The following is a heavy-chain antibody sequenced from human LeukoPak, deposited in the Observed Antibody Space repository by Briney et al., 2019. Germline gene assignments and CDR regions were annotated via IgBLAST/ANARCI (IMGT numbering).Heavy chain of an antibody. CDR1: GDTVSSNSAA. V-gene: IGHV6-1*01. Sequence: SQTLSLTCAISGDTVSSNSAAWNWIRQSPSRGLEWLGRTYYRSKWYNDYAISVKSRITINPDTSKNQFSLQLNSMTPEDTAVYYCAKVGVGYCSSTSCTPTNYYYYYYMDVWGKGTTVTVSS. D-gene: IGHD2-2*01. CDR2: TYYRSKWYN. CDR3: AKVGVGYCSSTSCTPTNYYYYYYMDV. J-gene: IGHJ6*03.